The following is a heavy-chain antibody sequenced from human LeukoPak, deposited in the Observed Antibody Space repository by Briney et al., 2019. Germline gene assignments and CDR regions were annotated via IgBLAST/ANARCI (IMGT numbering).Heavy chain of an antibody. J-gene: IGHJ4*02. Sequence: SETLSLTCTVSGGSISSFFWSWIRQPPGKGLEWIGSMHYSGDTKYNPSLKSRVSLSIDTSKQQFSLRLSFVTAADTAVYYCAKDALTPRWSYGFDYWDQGTLVTVSS. D-gene: IGHD4-23*01. CDR3: AKDALTPRWSYGFDY. CDR1: GGSISSFF. CDR2: MHYSGDT. V-gene: IGHV4-59*01.